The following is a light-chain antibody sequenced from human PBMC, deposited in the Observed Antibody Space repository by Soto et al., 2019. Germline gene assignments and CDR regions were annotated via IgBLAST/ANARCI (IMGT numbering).Light chain of an antibody. Sequence: QSALTQPASVSGSPGQSITISCTGTSRDIGNYNYVSWYHQLPGKAPKLVIYEVSDRPSGISDRFSGSKSGQTASLTISGLQTEDEADYFCGSYRSSNTLVVFGGGTKLTVL. CDR1: SRDIGNYNY. CDR2: EVS. J-gene: IGLJ3*02. CDR3: GSYRSSNTLVV. V-gene: IGLV2-14*01.